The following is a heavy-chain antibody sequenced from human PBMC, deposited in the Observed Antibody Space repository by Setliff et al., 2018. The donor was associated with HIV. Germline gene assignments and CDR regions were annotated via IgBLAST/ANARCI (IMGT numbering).Heavy chain of an antibody. V-gene: IGHV4-38-2*02. CDR3: AGDARATAGGIEDLDL. CDR2: IYHTGST. J-gene: IGHJ5*02. Sequence: KPSETLSLTCGVSGYSISRGYYWGWVRQPPGKGLEWIGSIYHTGSTYYNPSLKSRVTVSVDTSKNQFSLKVRSVTAADAAVYYCAGDARATAGGIEDLDLWGQGTLVTVSS. CDR1: GYSISRGYY. D-gene: IGHD6-13*01.